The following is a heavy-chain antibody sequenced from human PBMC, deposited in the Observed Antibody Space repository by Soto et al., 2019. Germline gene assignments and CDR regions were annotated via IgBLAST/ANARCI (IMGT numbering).Heavy chain of an antibody. Sequence: CLGISRAASRFSLNNSAMSWFRQAPGRGLEWVSSISRSGDTTYYADSVKGRFTISRDNSKYTLYLQMYSLRAEDSATYYCVKDWQGNSCSGGGCLTYWGQGTQVTVSS. CDR1: RFSLNNSA. CDR3: VKDWQGNSCSGGGCLTY. V-gene: IGHV3-23*01. D-gene: IGHD1-1*01. CDR2: ISRSGDTT. J-gene: IGHJ4*02.